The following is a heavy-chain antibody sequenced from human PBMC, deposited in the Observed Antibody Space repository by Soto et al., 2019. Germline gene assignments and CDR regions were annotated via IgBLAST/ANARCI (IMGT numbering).Heavy chain of an antibody. Sequence: QVQLQESGPGLVKASETLSLTCTVSGGSISSYYWSWIRQPPGKGLEWIGYIYYSGSTNYNPSLKSRVTISVDTSKNQFSLKLSSVTAADTAVYYCARLGGQKLITMVREPYYYYYYMDVWGKGTTVTVSS. V-gene: IGHV4-59*08. CDR3: ARLGGQKLITMVREPYYYYYYMDV. CDR1: GGSISSYY. D-gene: IGHD3-10*01. CDR2: IYYSGST. J-gene: IGHJ6*03.